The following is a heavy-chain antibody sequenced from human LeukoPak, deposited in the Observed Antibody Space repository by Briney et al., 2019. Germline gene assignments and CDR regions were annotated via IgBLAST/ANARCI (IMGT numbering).Heavy chain of an antibody. CDR2: IHVSGNT. CDR3: ARGWELLNY. J-gene: IGHJ4*02. CDR1: GGSISSGNYY. Sequence: SETLPLTCSVSGGSISSGNYYWNWIRQPAGKGLDWIGRIHVSGNTNLNPSLKSRVTISVDTSKNQFSLNLRSVTAADTAVYHCARGWELLNYWGRGTLVIVSS. D-gene: IGHD4-23*01. V-gene: IGHV4-61*02.